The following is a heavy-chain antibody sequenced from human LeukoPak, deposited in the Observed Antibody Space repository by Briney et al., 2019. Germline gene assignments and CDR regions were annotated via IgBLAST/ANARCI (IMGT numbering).Heavy chain of an antibody. J-gene: IGHJ4*02. Sequence: PSQTLSLTCTVSGGSISSGGYYWSWIRQHPGKGLEWIGYIYYSGSTYYNPSLKSRVTISVDTSKNQFSLKLSSVTAADTAVYYCASGARGYSNGYVDYWGQGTLVTVSS. CDR1: GGSISSGGYY. CDR2: IYYSGST. CDR3: ASGARGYSNGYVDY. D-gene: IGHD5-18*01. V-gene: IGHV4-31*03.